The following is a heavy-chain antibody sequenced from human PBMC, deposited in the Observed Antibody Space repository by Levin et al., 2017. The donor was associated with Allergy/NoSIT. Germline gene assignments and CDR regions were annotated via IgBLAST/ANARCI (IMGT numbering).Heavy chain of an antibody. Sequence: SVKVSCKASGGTFSSYAISWVRQAPGQGLEWMGRIIPILGIANYAQKFQGRVTITADKSTSTAYMELSSLRSEDTAVYYCARHSYYYGSGSTRDAFDIWGQGTMVTVSS. D-gene: IGHD3-10*01. J-gene: IGHJ3*02. CDR3: ARHSYYYGSGSTRDAFDI. CDR2: IIPILGIA. V-gene: IGHV1-69*04. CDR1: GGTFSSYA.